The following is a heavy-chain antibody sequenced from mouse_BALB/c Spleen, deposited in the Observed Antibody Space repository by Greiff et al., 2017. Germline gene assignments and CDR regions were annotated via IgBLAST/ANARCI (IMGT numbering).Heavy chain of an antibody. V-gene: IGHV14-1*02. CDR1: GFNIKDYY. J-gene: IGHJ3*01. D-gene: IGHD2-14*01. CDR3: ARGGGYDGAY. Sequence: EVQLQESGAELVRPGALVKLSCKASGFNIKDYYMHWVKQRPEQGLEWIGWIDPENGNTIYDPKFQGKASITADTSSNTAYLQLSSLTSEDTAVYYCARGGGYDGAYWGQGTLVTVSA. CDR2: IDPENGNT.